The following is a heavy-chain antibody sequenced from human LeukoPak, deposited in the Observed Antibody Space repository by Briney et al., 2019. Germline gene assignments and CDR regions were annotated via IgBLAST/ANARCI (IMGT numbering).Heavy chain of an antibody. CDR2: ISAYNGNT. Sequence: ASVNVSCTASGYTVTSYGISWVRQAPGQGLEWMGWISAYNGNTNYAQKLQGRVTMTTDTSTSTAYMELRSLRSDDTAVYYCARLGRTAGRDAFDIWGQGTMVTVSS. J-gene: IGHJ3*02. D-gene: IGHD3-16*01. CDR3: ARLGRTAGRDAFDI. CDR1: GYTVTSYG. V-gene: IGHV1-18*01.